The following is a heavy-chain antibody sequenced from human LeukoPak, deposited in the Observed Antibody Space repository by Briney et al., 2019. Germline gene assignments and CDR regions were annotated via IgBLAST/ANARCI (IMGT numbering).Heavy chain of an antibody. D-gene: IGHD3-10*01. CDR1: GGSISSSSYD. Sequence: SETLSLTCTVSGGSISSSSYDWGGIRQPPGKGLEWIGSIYYSGSTYYNPSLESRVTISVDTSKNQFSLKLSSVTAADTAVYYCARHSTYYYGSGSYPVDYWGQGTLVTVSS. J-gene: IGHJ4*02. CDR2: IYYSGST. CDR3: ARHSTYYYGSGSYPVDY. V-gene: IGHV4-39*01.